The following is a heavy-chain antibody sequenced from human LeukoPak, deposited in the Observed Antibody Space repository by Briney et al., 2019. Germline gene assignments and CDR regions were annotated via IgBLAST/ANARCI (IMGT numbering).Heavy chain of an antibody. CDR1: GGSISSYY. D-gene: IGHD6-19*01. CDR2: IYYSGST. J-gene: IGHJ2*01. CDR3: ARHHVYSSGWYGWYFDL. V-gene: IGHV4-59*08. Sequence: SSETLSLTCTVSGGSISSYYWSWIRQPPGKGLEWIGYIYYSGSTNYNPSLKSRVTISVDTSKNQFSLKLSSVTAADTAVYYCARHHVYSSGWYGWYFDLWGRGTLVTVSS.